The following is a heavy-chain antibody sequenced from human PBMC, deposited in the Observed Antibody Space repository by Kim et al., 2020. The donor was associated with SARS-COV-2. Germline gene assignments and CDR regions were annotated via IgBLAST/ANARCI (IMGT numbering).Heavy chain of an antibody. CDR1: GFTFSSYA. V-gene: IGHV3-30*04. CDR2: ISYDGSNK. J-gene: IGHJ3*02. D-gene: IGHD3-9*01. CDR3: AREGRDWYSRPALDI. Sequence: GALRLSCAASGFTFSSYAMHWVRQAPGKGLEWVAVISYDGSNKYYVDSVKGRFTISRDNSKNTLYLQMNSLRAEDTAVYYCAREGRDWYSRPALDIWGQ.